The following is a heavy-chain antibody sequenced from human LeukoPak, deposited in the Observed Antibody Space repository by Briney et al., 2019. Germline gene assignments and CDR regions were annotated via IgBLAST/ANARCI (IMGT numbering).Heavy chain of an antibody. CDR1: GYTFTSYT. Sequence: ASVKVSCKASGYTFTSYTIHWVRQAPGQRLEWMGWINAGNGNTKYSQKFQGRVTITRDTSASTAYMELSSLRSDDTAVYYCAISSGATKAWYYYYMDVWGKGTTVTVSS. V-gene: IGHV1-3*01. CDR3: AISSGATKAWYYYYMDV. D-gene: IGHD1-26*01. J-gene: IGHJ6*03. CDR2: INAGNGNT.